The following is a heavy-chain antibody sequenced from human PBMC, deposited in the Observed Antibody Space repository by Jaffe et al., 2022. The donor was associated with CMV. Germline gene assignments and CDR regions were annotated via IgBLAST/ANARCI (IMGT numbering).Heavy chain of an antibody. CDR2: ININNGDT. V-gene: IGHV1-18*01. Sequence: QVQLVQSGAEVKKPGASAKVSCKASGYTFNNYVIIWVRQAPGQGLEWMGWININNGDTNYAKKFQGRVTMTADTSTTTAYMELRSLRSDDTAVYYCARGKYTYGYWGYYFDYWGQGTLVTASS. J-gene: IGHJ4*02. D-gene: IGHD5-18*01. CDR3: ARGKYTYGYWGYYFDY. CDR1: GYTFNNYV.